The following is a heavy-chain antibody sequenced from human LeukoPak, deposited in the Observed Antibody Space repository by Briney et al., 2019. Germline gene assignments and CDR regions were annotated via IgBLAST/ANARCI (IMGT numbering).Heavy chain of an antibody. CDR2: INPNSGGT. J-gene: IGHJ4*02. CDR1: GYTFTCYY. D-gene: IGHD5-18*01. CDR3: ARAETDTANKSE. V-gene: IGHV1-2*02. Sequence: GASVKVSCKASGYTFTCYYMHWVRQAPGQGREWMGWINPNSGGTNYAQKFQGRVTMTRDTSISTAYMELSRLRSDDTAVYYCARAETDTANKSEWGQGTLVTVSS.